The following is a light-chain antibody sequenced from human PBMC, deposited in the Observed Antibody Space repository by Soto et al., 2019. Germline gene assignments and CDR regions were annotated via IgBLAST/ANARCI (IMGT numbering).Light chain of an antibody. CDR3: QQYGSSYT. Sequence: EIVFTQSPGTLSLSPGERATLSCRASQSVSSNYLAWYQQKPGQAPRLLIYGASIRATGLPDRFSGSGSGTDFTLTISRLEPEDFAVYYCQQYGSSYTFGQGTKLEIK. V-gene: IGKV3-20*01. J-gene: IGKJ2*01. CDR2: GAS. CDR1: QSVSSNY.